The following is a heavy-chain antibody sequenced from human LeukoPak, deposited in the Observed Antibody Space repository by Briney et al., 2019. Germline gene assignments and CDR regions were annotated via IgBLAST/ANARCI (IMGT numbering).Heavy chain of an antibody. Sequence: NASESLSLTCAVSGDSIRRGLWWSWVRQPPGKGLEWIGDIFSSGSTNSNPSLKSRVSISIDGSKNQFSLKLSSVTAADTAVYYCARGQAAFFDYWGQGTLVTVSS. J-gene: IGHJ4*02. D-gene: IGHD2-15*01. V-gene: IGHV4-4*02. CDR1: GDSIRRGLW. CDR3: ARGQAAFFDY. CDR2: IFSSGST.